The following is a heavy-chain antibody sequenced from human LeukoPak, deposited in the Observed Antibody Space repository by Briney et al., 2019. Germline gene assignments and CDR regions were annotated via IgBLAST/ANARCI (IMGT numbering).Heavy chain of an antibody. D-gene: IGHD3-22*01. CDR1: GFTFSDYY. J-gene: IGHJ4*02. Sequence: GGSLRLSCEASGFTFSDYYMSWIRQAPGKGLEWVSYISSGGNSIYYAASVRGRFTISRDNAKNSLYLQMNGLRAEDTAVYYCARVTMIWGPTGWGQGTLVTVSS. CDR3: ARVTMIWGPTG. V-gene: IGHV3-11*01. CDR2: ISSGGNSI.